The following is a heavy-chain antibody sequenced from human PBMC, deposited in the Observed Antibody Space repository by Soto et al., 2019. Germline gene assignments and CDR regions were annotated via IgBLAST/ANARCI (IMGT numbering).Heavy chain of an antibody. V-gene: IGHV4-39*01. CDR3: ARPLYYYDSSGYSAVVWFDP. Sequence: SETLSLTCTVSGGSITSSSYYWGWIRQPPGKGLEWIGSIYYSGSTYYNPSLKSRVTISVDTSKNQFSLKLSSVTAADTAVYYCARPLYYYDSSGYSAVVWFDPWGQGTLVTVS. CDR1: GGSITSSSYY. J-gene: IGHJ5*02. CDR2: IYYSGST. D-gene: IGHD3-22*01.